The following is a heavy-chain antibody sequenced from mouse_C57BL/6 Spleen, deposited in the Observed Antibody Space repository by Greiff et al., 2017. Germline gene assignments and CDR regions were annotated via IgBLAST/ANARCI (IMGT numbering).Heavy chain of an antibody. CDR3: ARRDYYGSSPYAMDY. D-gene: IGHD1-1*01. Sequence: DVMLVESGGGLVKPGGSLKLSCAASGFTFSDYGMHWVRQAPEKGLEWVAYISSGSSTIYYADTVKGRFTISRDNAKNTLFLQMTSLRSEDTAMYYCARRDYYGSSPYAMDYWGQGTSVTVSS. V-gene: IGHV5-17*01. CDR1: GFTFSDYG. J-gene: IGHJ4*01. CDR2: ISSGSSTI.